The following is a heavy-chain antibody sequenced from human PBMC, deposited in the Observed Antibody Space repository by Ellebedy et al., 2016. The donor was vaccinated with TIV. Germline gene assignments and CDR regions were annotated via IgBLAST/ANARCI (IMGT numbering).Heavy chain of an antibody. CDR1: GFSFNNYW. Sequence: GESLKISCAASGFSFNNYWMNWARQAPGKGLEWVANIKQDGSEQYYVDSVKGRFTISRDNAKNSLYLQMNSLRGEDTAMYYCVRGAGWVTDYWGQGTTVTVSS. CDR2: IKQDGSEQ. V-gene: IGHV3-7*03. J-gene: IGHJ6*02. D-gene: IGHD4-23*01. CDR3: VRGAGWVTDY.